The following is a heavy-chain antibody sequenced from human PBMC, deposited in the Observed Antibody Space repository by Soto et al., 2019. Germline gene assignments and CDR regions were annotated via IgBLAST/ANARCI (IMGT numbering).Heavy chain of an antibody. V-gene: IGHV3-30-3*01. J-gene: IGHJ4*02. D-gene: IGHD6-19*01. CDR3: AKAPKNSSGWAAGY. CDR1: GFTFSSYA. CDR2: ISYDGSNK. Sequence: GGSLRLSCAASGFTFSSYAMHWVRQAPGKGLEWVAVISYDGSNKYYADSVKGRFTISRDNSKNTLYLQMNSLRAEDTAVYYCAKAPKNSSGWAAGYWGQGTLVTVSS.